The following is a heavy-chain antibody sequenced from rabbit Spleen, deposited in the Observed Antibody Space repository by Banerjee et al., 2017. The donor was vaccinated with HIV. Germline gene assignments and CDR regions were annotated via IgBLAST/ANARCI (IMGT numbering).Heavy chain of an antibody. J-gene: IGHJ4*01. CDR2: IDTGNGSP. CDR3: ASYVDTTRWTPFKL. D-gene: IGHD1-1*01. V-gene: IGHV1S40*01. Sequence: QSLEESGGDLVKPGASLTLTCKASGFDLSSYYYMCWVRQAPGKGLEWIGCIDTGNGSPYYASWVISRFTISKTSSTTVTLQMTSLTAADTATYFCASYVDTTRWTPFKLWGPGTLVTVS. CDR1: GFDLSSYYY.